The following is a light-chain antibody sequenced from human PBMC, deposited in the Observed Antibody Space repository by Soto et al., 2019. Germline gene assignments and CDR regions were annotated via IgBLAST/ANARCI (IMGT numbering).Light chain of an antibody. V-gene: IGKV3-20*01. Sequence: EMVLTQSPDTLSLSPGERATLSCRASQSVPSSYLAWYQQRPGQAPRLLIYDASSRATGTTVRFSVSDSGTDFTLTVSSLQTDAFAVYYGQQYDWSPITFGQGTRVEIK. CDR3: QQYDWSPIT. J-gene: IGKJ5*01. CDR2: DAS. CDR1: QSVPSSY.